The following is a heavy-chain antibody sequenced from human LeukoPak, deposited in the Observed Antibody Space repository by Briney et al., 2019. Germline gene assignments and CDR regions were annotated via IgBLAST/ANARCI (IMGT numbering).Heavy chain of an antibody. V-gene: IGHV3-33*01. D-gene: IGHD3-10*01. CDR1: GFTFNGYA. Sequence: GGSLRLSCAASGFTFNGYAMHWVRQAPGKGLEWVALIWYDGSNKYYTDSVKGRFTVSRDNAKNTLYLQMSTLRAEDTAVYYCARDDDGSGAYFDLWGQATLVTVSA. CDR3: ARDDDGSGAYFDL. CDR2: IWYDGSNK. J-gene: IGHJ4*02.